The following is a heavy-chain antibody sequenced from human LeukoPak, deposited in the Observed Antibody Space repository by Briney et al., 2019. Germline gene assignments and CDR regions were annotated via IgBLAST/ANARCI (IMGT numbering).Heavy chain of an antibody. J-gene: IGHJ3*02. V-gene: IGHV1-69*13. Sequence: SVKVSCKASGGTFSSYAISWVRQAPGQGLEWMGGIIPIFGTANYAQKFQGRVTITADESTSTAYMELSSLRSEDTAVYYCARDIVYGYDSSGYDAFDIWGQGTMGTVSS. CDR2: IIPIFGTA. CDR3: ARDIVYGYDSSGYDAFDI. CDR1: GGTFSSYA. D-gene: IGHD3-22*01.